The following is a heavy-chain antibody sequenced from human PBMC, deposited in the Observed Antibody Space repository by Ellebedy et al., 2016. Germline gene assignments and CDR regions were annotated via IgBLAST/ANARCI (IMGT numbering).Heavy chain of an antibody. CDR2: ISDAAI. Sequence: GGSLRLSXAASGFSFSRHIFNWVRQAPGKGLEWVSHISDAAIHYADSVKGRFTISRDNAKNSLYLHMASLRAEDTAVYYCARGGGYSYDSWWYPDVWGRGTLVTVSS. J-gene: IGHJ2*01. D-gene: IGHD5-12*01. CDR3: ARGGGYSYDSWWYPDV. V-gene: IGHV3-48*04. CDR1: GFSFSRHI.